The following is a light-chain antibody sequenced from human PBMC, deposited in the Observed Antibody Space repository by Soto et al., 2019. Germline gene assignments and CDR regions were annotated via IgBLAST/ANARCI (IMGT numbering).Light chain of an antibody. V-gene: IGLV1-40*01. CDR3: QSYDSSLSGYV. J-gene: IGLJ1*01. CDR2: ENN. Sequence: QSVLTQPPSVSEAPGQRVTISCTGSSSNIGAGYYAHWYQQVPGTAPKLLIYENNNRPSGVPDRFSGSKSGTSASLAITGLQAEEEAEYYCQSYDSSLSGYVFGTGTKLTVL. CDR1: SSNIGAGYY.